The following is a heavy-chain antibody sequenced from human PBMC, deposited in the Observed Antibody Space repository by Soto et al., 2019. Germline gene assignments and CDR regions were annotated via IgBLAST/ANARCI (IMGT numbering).Heavy chain of an antibody. CDR1: GYTFTSYD. CDR2: MNPNSGNT. Sequence: ASVKVSCKASGYTFTSYDINWVRQATGQGLEWMGWMNPNSGNTGYAQKFQGRVTMTRNTSINTAYMELSSLRSEDTAVYYCARGLRYYYGSGSSVPWFDPWGQGTLVTVSS. V-gene: IGHV1-8*01. CDR3: ARGLRYYYGSGSSVPWFDP. J-gene: IGHJ5*02. D-gene: IGHD3-10*01.